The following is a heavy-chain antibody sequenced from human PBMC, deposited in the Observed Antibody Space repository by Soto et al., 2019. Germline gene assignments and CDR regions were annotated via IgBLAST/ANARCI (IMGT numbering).Heavy chain of an antibody. CDR2: ISSSSSTI. D-gene: IGHD3-10*01. CDR1: GFTFSSYS. Sequence: EVQLVESGGGLVQPGGSLRLSCAASGFTFSSYSMNWVRQAPGKGLEWVSYISSSSSTIYYADSVKGRFTISRDNAKNSQYLQMNSLRAEDTAVYDCARVFRSGSYFGAFDIWGQGTMVTVSS. V-gene: IGHV3-48*01. CDR3: ARVFRSGSYFGAFDI. J-gene: IGHJ3*02.